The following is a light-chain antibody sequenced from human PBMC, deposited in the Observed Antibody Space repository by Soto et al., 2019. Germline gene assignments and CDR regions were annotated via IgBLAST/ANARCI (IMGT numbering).Light chain of an antibody. V-gene: IGLV2-14*01. CDR3: SSYTSSSTPLD. CDR1: SSDVGGYNY. Sequence: QSALTQPASVSGSPGQPITISCTGTSSDVGGYNYVSWYQQHPGKAPKLMIYEVSNRPSGVSNRFSGSKSGNTASLTISGLQAEDEADYYCSSYTSSSTPLDFGTGTKLTVL. CDR2: EVS. J-gene: IGLJ1*01.